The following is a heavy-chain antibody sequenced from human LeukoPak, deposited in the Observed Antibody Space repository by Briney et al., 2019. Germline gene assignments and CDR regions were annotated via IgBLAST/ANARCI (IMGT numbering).Heavy chain of an antibody. CDR1: GYTFTSYA. V-gene: IGHV1-3*01. CDR3: ARDRTYNWFDP. CDR2: INAGNGNT. J-gene: IGHJ5*02. Sequence: ASVKVSCKASGYTFTSYAMHWVRQAPGQRLEWMGWINAGNGNTKYSQKFQGRVTITRDTSASTAYMELSSLRSKDTAVYYCARDRTYNWFDPWGQGTLVTVSS.